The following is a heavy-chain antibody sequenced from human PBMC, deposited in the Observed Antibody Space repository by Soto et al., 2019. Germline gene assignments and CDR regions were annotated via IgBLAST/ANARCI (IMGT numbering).Heavy chain of an antibody. Sequence: PGGSLRLSCAASGFTFSSYGMHWVRQAPGKGLEWVAVISYDGSNKYYADSVKGRFTISRDNSKNTPYLQMNSLRAEDTAVYYCAKDFYYGSGSSVWGQGTLVTVSS. J-gene: IGHJ4*02. CDR1: GFTFSSYG. D-gene: IGHD3-10*01. CDR3: AKDFYYGSGSSV. CDR2: ISYDGSNK. V-gene: IGHV3-30*18.